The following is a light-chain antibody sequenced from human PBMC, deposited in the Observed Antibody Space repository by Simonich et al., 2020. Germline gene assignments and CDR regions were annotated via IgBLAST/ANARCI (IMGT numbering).Light chain of an antibody. CDR2: GAS. J-gene: IGKJ1*01. CDR3: QQYNNWPRT. CDR1: QSVSSN. Sequence: EIVMTQSPATLSVSPGKRATLSCRTSQSVSSNLSWYQQKPGQAPRLLIYGASTRATGIPARFSGSGSGTEFTLTISSMQSEDFAVYYCQQYNNWPRTFGQGTKVEIK. V-gene: IGKV3-15*01.